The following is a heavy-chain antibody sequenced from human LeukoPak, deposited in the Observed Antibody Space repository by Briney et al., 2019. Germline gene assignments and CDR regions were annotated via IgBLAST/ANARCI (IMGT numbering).Heavy chain of an antibody. CDR2: VIPIFGTA. D-gene: IGHD3-22*01. J-gene: IGHJ3*02. Sequence: SVKVSCKASGYTFTSYYMHWVRQAPGQGLEWMGGVIPIFGTANYAQKFQGRVTITADKSTSTAYMELSSLRSEDTAVYYCATPYYYDSSGYLGAFDIWGQGTMVTVSS. CDR1: GYTFTSYY. CDR3: ATPYYYDSSGYLGAFDI. V-gene: IGHV1-69*06.